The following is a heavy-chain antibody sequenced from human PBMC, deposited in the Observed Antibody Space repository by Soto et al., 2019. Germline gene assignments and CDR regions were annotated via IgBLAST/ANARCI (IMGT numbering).Heavy chain of an antibody. J-gene: IGHJ6*02. CDR3: ATVANYDFWSGSATDGMDV. V-gene: IGHV1-24*01. CDR2: FDPEDGET. D-gene: IGHD3-3*01. CDR1: GCTLTELS. Sequence: ASVKVSCKVSGCTLTELSMHWVRQAPGKGLEWMGGFDPEDGETIYAQKFQGRVTMTEDTSTDTAYMELSSLRSEDTAVYYCATVANYDFWSGSATDGMDVWVQGTTVTVSS.